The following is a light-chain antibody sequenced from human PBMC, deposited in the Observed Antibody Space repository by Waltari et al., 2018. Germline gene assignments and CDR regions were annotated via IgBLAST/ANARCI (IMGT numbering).Light chain of an antibody. V-gene: IGKV3-15*01. CDR1: QSVSTN. J-gene: IGKJ4*01. CDR3: QQRHNWPLT. Sequence: EIVMTQSPAILSASPGERATLSCRASQSVSTNFAWYQQKPGQAPSLPIYGASTRATGIPNRFSGSGSGTEFTLTISSLEPEDFAVYYCQQRHNWPLTFGGGTKVEIK. CDR2: GAS.